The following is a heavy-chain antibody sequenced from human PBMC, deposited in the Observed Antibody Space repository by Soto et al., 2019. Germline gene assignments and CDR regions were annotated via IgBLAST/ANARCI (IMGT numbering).Heavy chain of an antibody. CDR2: ISPDNGNT. D-gene: IGHD5-12*01. V-gene: IGHV1-18*01. Sequence: QVQLVQSGGEVKKPGASVKVSCKASGYTFTIYAINWVRQAPGQGLEWMGWISPDNGNTNYAQKLQGRVTMTTHTSTSPAYMELRGLRSDGTAVYYCARSLGYSGYAGMDVWGQGTTVTVSS. CDR1: GYTFTIYA. J-gene: IGHJ6*02. CDR3: ARSLGYSGYAGMDV.